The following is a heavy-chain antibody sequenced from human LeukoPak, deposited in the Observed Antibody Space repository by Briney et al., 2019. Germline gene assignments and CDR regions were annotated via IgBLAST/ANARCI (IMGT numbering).Heavy chain of an antibody. CDR1: GGTFSSYA. CDR3: ARVDTAMAGYYYCYMDV. Sequence: SVKVSCKASGGTFSSYAISWVRQAPGQGLEWMGGIIPIFGTANYAQKFQGRVTITADESTSTAYMELSSLRSEDTAVYYCARVDTAMAGYYYCYMDVWGKGTTVTVSS. D-gene: IGHD5-18*01. CDR2: IIPIFGTA. J-gene: IGHJ6*03. V-gene: IGHV1-69*13.